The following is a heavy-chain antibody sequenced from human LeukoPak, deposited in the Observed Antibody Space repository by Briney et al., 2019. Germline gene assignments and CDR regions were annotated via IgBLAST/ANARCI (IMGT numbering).Heavy chain of an antibody. CDR2: VSSDGSST. V-gene: IGHV3-74*01. Sequence: GGSLRLSCAASGFTFSSYWMHWVRQAPGKGLVWVSRVSSDGSSTTYADSVKGRFTISRDNAKNTLYLQMNSLRAEDTTVYYCARDRGISAYVEYWGQGTLVTVSS. CDR3: ARDRGISAYVEY. CDR1: GFTFSSYW. D-gene: IGHD2-15*01. J-gene: IGHJ4*02.